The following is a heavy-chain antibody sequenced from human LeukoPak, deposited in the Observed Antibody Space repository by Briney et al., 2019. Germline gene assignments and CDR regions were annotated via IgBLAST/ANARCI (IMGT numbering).Heavy chain of an antibody. CDR1: GGSVTDYY. J-gene: IGHJ4*02. Sequence: PSETLSLTCTVSGGSVTDYYWSWIRQSPGKGLEWIGYIYYTGTSYNPSLKSRVTISADTSKNQFSLELISVTAADTAVYYCASRKLGNDYWGQGTRVTVSS. V-gene: IGHV4-59*02. D-gene: IGHD7-27*01. CDR2: IYYTGT. CDR3: ASRKLGNDY.